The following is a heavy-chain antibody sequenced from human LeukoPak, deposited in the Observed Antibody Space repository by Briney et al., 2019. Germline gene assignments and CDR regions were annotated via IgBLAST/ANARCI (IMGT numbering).Heavy chain of an antibody. D-gene: IGHD1-26*01. CDR3: TTVRNWEPYYYYGMDV. V-gene: IGHV3-15*07. CDR2: IKSKTDGGTT. J-gene: IGHJ6*02. Sequence: PGGSLRLSCAASGFTFSNAWMNWVRQAPGKGLEWVGRIKSKTDGGTTDYAALVKGRFTISRDDSKNTLYLQMNSLKTEDTAVYYCTTVRNWEPYYYYGMDVWGQGTTVTVSS. CDR1: GFTFSNAW.